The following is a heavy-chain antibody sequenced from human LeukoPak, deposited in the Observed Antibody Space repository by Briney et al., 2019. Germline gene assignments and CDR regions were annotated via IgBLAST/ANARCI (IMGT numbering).Heavy chain of an antibody. J-gene: IGHJ4*02. D-gene: IGHD2-21*01. CDR2: ISSGGTFV. CDR1: GFTFSSYT. Sequence: GGSLLLSCTGSGFTFSSYTLHCVRQAPGKELEWVSSISSGGTFVFYADSVTGRFTISRDNAGKFLYLQMDSLRAEDTAVYYCATLGCAGENCPRAGRALGGYWGQGTLVTVSS. CDR3: ATLGCAGENCPRAGRALGGY. V-gene: IGHV3-21*01.